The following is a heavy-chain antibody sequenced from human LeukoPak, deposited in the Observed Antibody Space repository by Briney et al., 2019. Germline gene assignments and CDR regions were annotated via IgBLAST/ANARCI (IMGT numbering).Heavy chain of an antibody. J-gene: IGHJ4*02. V-gene: IGHV4-39*07. CDR2: IYYSGST. D-gene: IGHD6-13*01. CDR3: ARDWQQLSHY. Sequence: SETLSLTCTVSGGSISSSSYYWGWIRQPPGKGLEWIGSIYYSGSTYYNPSLKSRVTISVDTSKNQFSLKLSSVTAADTAVYYCARDWQQLSHYWGQGTLVTVSS. CDR1: GGSISSSSYY.